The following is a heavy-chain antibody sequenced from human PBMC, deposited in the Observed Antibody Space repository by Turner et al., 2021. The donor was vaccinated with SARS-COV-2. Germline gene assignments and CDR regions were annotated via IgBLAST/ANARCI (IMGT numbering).Heavy chain of an antibody. D-gene: IGHD1-26*01. V-gene: IGHV3-66*01. J-gene: IGHJ4*02. CDR1: GITVSSNY. Sequence: EVQLVESGGGLVQPGGSLRLSCAASGITVSSNYMSWVRQAPGKGLELVSVIYSGGSTYYEDSVKGRFTISRDNSKNTLYLQMNSLRAEDTAVYYCARFGGYRGDSDNWGQGTLVTVSS. CDR2: IYSGGST. CDR3: ARFGGYRGDSDN.